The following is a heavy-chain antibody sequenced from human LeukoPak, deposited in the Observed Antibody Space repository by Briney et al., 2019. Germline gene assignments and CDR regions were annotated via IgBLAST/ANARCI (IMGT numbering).Heavy chain of an antibody. J-gene: IGHJ5*02. CDR1: GFTFSSYS. Sequence: GGSLRLSCAASGFTFSSYSMNWIRQAPGKGLEWVSSISSSSSYIYYADSVKGRFTISRDNAKNSLYLQMNSLRAEDTAVYYCARVLHFDWLLYHWGQGTLVTVSS. D-gene: IGHD3-9*01. V-gene: IGHV3-21*01. CDR3: ARVLHFDWLLYH. CDR2: ISSSSSYI.